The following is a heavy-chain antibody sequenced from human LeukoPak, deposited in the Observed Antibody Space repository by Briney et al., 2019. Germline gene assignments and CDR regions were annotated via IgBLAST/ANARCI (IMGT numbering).Heavy chain of an antibody. CDR2: IYYSGST. CDR3: ARDFPMVRGSSPFDP. D-gene: IGHD3-10*01. J-gene: IGHJ5*02. V-gene: IGHV4-39*07. CDR1: GGSISSSSYY. Sequence: SETLSLTCTVSGGSISSSSYYGGWIRQPPGKGLEWIGSIYYSGSTYYNPSLKSRVTISVDTSKNQFSLKLSSVTAADTAVYYCARDFPMVRGSSPFDPWGQGTLVTVSS.